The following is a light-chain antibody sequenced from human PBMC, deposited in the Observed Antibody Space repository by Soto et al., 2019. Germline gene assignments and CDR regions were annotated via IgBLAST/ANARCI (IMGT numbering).Light chain of an antibody. J-gene: IGLJ1*01. CDR2: EVT. V-gene: IGLV2-14*01. CDR3: SSYTRSSTYV. Sequence: QSALTQPASVSASPGQSIAISCSGTSVDVGAYDYVSGYQHHPGKATKLIIYEVTYRPSGVSNRFSASKSGNTASLTISGLQAEDDADYYCSSYTRSSTYVFGTGTKVIVL. CDR1: SVDVGAYDY.